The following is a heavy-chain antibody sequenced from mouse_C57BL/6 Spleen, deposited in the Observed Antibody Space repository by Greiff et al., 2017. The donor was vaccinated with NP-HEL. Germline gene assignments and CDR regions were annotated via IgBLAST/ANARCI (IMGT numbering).Heavy chain of an antibody. CDR2: FSSGSSTI. Sequence: EVMLVESGGGLVKPGGSLKLSCAASGLTFSDYGLHWFRQAPEKGLEWVAYFSSGSSTIYYAATVKGRFTISRDNAKNTLFLQMTSLRSEDTAMYYCARGGYGSSAWFAYWGQGTLVTVSA. V-gene: IGHV5-17*01. CDR3: ARGGYGSSAWFAY. CDR1: GLTFSDYG. D-gene: IGHD1-1*01. J-gene: IGHJ3*01.